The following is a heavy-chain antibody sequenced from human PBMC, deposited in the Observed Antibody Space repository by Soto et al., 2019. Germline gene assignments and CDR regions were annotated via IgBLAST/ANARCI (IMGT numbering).Heavy chain of an antibody. V-gene: IGHV3-21*01. CDR3: ARESATGPVVDF. CDR1: GFTFSRYN. J-gene: IGHJ3*01. CDR2: VGTGSSYK. Sequence: EVQLVESGGGLVKPGGSLRISCAASGFTFSRYNMNWVHQAPGKGLEWVSSVGTGSSYKYYADSVKGRFTVYRDNAKNSLYLQMNTLRADDTAVYYCARESATGPVVDFWGQGTMVTVSS.